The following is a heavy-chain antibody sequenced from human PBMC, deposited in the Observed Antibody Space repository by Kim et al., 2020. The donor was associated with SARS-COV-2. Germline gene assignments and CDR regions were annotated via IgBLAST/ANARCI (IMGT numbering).Heavy chain of an antibody. J-gene: IGHJ4*02. Sequence: SETLSLTCTVSGGSISSYYWSWIRQRPGKGLEWIGYIYYSGSTNYNPSLKSRVTISVDTSKNQFSLKLSSVTAADTAVYYCARETSITIFGVVTHASYFDYWGQGTLVTVSS. CDR2: IYYSGST. CDR3: ARETSITIFGVVTHASYFDY. V-gene: IGHV4-59*01. D-gene: IGHD3-3*01. CDR1: GGSISSYY.